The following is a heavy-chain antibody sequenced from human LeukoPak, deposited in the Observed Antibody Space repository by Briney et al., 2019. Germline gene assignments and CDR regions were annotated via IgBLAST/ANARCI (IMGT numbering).Heavy chain of an antibody. CDR3: ARVYCPNGVCYNSRGWFDP. Sequence: SETLSLTCTVSGGSISSSSYYWGWIRQPPGKGLEWIGSIYYSGSTYYNPSLKSRVTISVDTSKNQFSLKLSSVTAADTAVYYCARVYCPNGVCYNSRGWFDPWGQGTLVTVSS. CDR2: IYYSGST. V-gene: IGHV4-39*07. J-gene: IGHJ5*02. D-gene: IGHD2-8*01. CDR1: GGSISSSSYY.